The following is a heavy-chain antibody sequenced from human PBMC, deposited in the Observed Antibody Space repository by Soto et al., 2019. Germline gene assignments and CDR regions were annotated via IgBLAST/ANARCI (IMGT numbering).Heavy chain of an antibody. CDR1: GFTFSNYA. J-gene: IGHJ4*02. Sequence: GGSLRLSCAASGFTFSNYAMHWVRQAPGKGLEWVALTSYDGNNEYYTDSVKGRFTISRDNSKKTHYLQMTSLRAEDTAMYYCATMNGYFEYWGQGTPVTVYS. CDR3: ATMNGYFEY. V-gene: IGHV3-30*03. CDR2: TSYDGNNE. D-gene: IGHD3-22*01.